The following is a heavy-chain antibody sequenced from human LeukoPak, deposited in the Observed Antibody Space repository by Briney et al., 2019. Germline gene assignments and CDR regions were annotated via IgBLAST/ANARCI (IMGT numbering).Heavy chain of an antibody. CDR3: AMASNANDYGARGAFDI. V-gene: IGHV1-2*02. J-gene: IGHJ3*02. CDR1: GHTFTGYF. Sequence: ASVKVSCKASGHTFTGYFIHWVRQAPGQGLEWMGWINPNRGGTNSAQKFQARVTMTRDTSISTAYMELSSLRSDDTAVYYCAMASNANDYGARGAFDIWGQGTMVTVSS. CDR2: INPNRGGT. D-gene: IGHD4-17*01.